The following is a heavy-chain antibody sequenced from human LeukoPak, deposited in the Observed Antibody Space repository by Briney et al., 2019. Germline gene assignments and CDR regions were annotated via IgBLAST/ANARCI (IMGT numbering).Heavy chain of an antibody. Sequence: SETLSLTCAVYGESFSDYYWNWIRQPPGKGLEWVGEINHRGSTDYNASLKSRVTMSVDTSKNQFSLKLNSVTAADTAVYYCARGGPFYGSGSYLYWFDPWGQGTLVTVSS. CDR2: INHRGST. CDR3: ARGGPFYGSGSYLYWFDP. D-gene: IGHD3-10*01. V-gene: IGHV4-34*01. J-gene: IGHJ5*02. CDR1: GESFSDYY.